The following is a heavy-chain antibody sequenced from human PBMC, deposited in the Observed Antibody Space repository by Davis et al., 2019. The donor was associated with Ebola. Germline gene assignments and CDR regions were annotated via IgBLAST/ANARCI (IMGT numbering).Heavy chain of an antibody. CDR3: ARDGAGMITFGGVHDY. V-gene: IGHV1-18*01. Sequence: ASVKVSCKASGYTFTSYGISWVRQAPGQGLEWMGWISAYNGNTNYAQKLQGRVTMTTDTSTSTAYMELRSLGSDDTAVYYCARDGAGMITFGGVHDYWGQGTLVTVSS. CDR2: ISAYNGNT. J-gene: IGHJ4*02. CDR1: GYTFTSYG. D-gene: IGHD3-16*01.